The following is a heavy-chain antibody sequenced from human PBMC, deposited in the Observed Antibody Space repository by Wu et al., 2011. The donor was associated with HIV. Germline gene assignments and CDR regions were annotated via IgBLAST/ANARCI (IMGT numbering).Heavy chain of an antibody. D-gene: IGHD4-17*01. V-gene: IGHV1-24*01. J-gene: IGHJ4*02. CDR3: ATDRVNDYGDFAGSGRVFDF. CDR2: FDPEDGET. Sequence: QVQLIQSGAEMKMPGASVNISCQVFGYTLSELSMHWVRQGLGKGLEWVGGFDPEDGETIFAQNFQDRVTMTVDTYTETIYMELSNLKSDDTAIYYCATDRVNDYGDFAGSGRVFDFWGQGTLVAVST. CDR1: GYTLSELS.